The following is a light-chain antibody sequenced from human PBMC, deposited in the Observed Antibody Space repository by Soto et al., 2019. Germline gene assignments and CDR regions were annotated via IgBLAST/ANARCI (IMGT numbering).Light chain of an antibody. Sequence: QSALTQPASVSGSPGHSITISCTGTSSDVGGYNYVSWYQQHPGKAPKLMIYEVSNRPSGVSNRFSGSKSGNTASLTISGLQADDEDDYYCSSYTSSSTLVFGTGTKVTVL. CDR2: EVS. CDR1: SSDVGGYNY. CDR3: SSYTSSSTLV. J-gene: IGLJ1*01. V-gene: IGLV2-14*01.